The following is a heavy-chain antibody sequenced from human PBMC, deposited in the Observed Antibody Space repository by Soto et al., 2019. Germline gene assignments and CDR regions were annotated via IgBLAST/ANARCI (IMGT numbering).Heavy chain of an antibody. J-gene: IGHJ4*02. CDR1: GGTFNSYA. CDR3: ARGNVYYYDSSGYYFYY. CDR2: IIPIFGTA. D-gene: IGHD3-22*01. V-gene: IGHV1-69*05. Sequence: SVKVSCKASGGTFNSYAISWVRQAPGQGLEWMGGIIPIFGTANYAQKLQGRVTMTTDTSTSTAYMELRSLRSDDTAVYYCARGNVYYYDSSGYYFYYWGQGTLVTVSS.